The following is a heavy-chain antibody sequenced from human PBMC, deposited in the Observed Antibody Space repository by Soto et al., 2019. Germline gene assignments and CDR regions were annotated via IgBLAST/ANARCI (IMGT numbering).Heavy chain of an antibody. CDR2: TYYRSKWYN. CDR3: AGMQDGALAY. Sequence: SQTLPLAGAISGDSVSSNSSAWNFIRQSPSRGLEWLGRTYYRSKWYNEYAVSVKSRITIKPDTSKNQFSLQLNSVIPEDTAVYYCAGMQDGALAYWGQGSLVTVSS. J-gene: IGHJ4*02. D-gene: IGHD1-26*01. V-gene: IGHV6-1*01. CDR1: GDSVSSNSSA.